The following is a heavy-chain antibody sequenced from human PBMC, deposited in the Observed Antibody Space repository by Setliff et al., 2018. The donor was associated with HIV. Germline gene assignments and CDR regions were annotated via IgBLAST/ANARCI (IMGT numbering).Heavy chain of an antibody. J-gene: IGHJ6*02. CDR2: YHYRGNT. CDR3: ARGGPAVAYAVDV. V-gene: IGHV4-38-2*01. CDR1: GYSIGSGYF. Sequence: SETLSLTCAVSGYSIGSGYFWDWIRQPPGKGLEWIGNYHYRGNTFYNPSLRNRAVISTDTSKNQFSLRLRSVTEADTGIYYCARGGPAVAYAVDVWGQGTTVTISS. D-gene: IGHD5-12*01.